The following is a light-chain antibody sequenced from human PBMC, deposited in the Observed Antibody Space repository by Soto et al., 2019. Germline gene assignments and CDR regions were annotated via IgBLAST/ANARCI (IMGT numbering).Light chain of an antibody. CDR1: QAIASN. Sequence: EIVMTQSPATLSVSPGGRATLSCRASQAIASNVAWYQQKPGQAPRLLIYRASTRATDVPAGFTGSGSGTEFTLTISSLHSEDFAVYFCQQYNNWPYTFGQGTNVDIK. CDR2: RAS. CDR3: QQYNNWPYT. V-gene: IGKV3-15*01. J-gene: IGKJ2*01.